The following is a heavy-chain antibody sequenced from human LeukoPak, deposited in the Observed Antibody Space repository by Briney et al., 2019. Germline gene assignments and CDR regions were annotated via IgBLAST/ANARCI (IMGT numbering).Heavy chain of an antibody. V-gene: IGHV1-18*01. J-gene: IGHJ3*02. Sequence: ASVKVSCKASGYTFTNYGISWVRQAPGQGLEWMGWISAYDGTTDSAQNLQGRVTMTTDTSTSTAYMELRSLRSGDTAVYYCARIHAFDIWGQGTMVTVSS. CDR2: ISAYDGTT. CDR1: GYTFTNYG. CDR3: ARIHAFDI.